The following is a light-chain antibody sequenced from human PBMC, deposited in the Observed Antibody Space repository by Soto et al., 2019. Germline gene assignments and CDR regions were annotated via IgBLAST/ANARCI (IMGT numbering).Light chain of an antibody. Sequence: QSVLTQPPSVSGAPGQRVTISCTGSSSNLGAAYDVHWYRQFPGTAPKLLIYGNTRRPSGVPDRFSGSKSGTSASLAITGLQSEDEADYYCQSYDISLSAAVFGGGTKVTVL. V-gene: IGLV1-40*01. CDR2: GNT. J-gene: IGLJ2*01. CDR1: SSNLGAAYD. CDR3: QSYDISLSAAV.